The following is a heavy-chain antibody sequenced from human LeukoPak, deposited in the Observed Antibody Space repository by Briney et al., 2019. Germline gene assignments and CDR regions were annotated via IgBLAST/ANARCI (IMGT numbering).Heavy chain of an antibody. J-gene: IGHJ4*02. V-gene: IGHV1-24*01. D-gene: IGHD6-13*01. CDR1: GYTLTELS. CDR3: ARDRGVVAAAGETTTDY. Sequence: GASVKVSCKVSGYTLTELSMHWVRQAPGKGLEWMGGFDPEDGETIYAQKFQGRVTMTEDTSTDTAYMELSSLRSDDTAVYYCARDRGVVAAAGETTTDYWGQGTLVTVSS. CDR2: FDPEDGET.